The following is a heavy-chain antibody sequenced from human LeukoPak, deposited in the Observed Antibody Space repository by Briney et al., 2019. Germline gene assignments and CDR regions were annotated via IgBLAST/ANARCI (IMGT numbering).Heavy chain of an antibody. CDR3: AKTHGYFDQ. V-gene: IGHV3-23*01. CDR2: ISGSGETT. J-gene: IGHJ4*02. D-gene: IGHD3-22*01. Sequence: GGSLRLSCAASGFTFSSYGMTWLRQTPAKGLEWVSTISGSGETTYYSDSVKGRFTISRDNSKNTLFLQMNSLRVEDAAMYYCAKTHGYFDQWGQGTLVAVSS. CDR1: GFTFSSYG.